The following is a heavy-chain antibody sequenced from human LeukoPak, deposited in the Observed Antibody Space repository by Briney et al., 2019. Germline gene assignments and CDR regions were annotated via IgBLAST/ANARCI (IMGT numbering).Heavy chain of an antibody. J-gene: IGHJ3*02. CDR3: AKVLGVANWADAFDI. CDR1: GFTFSRNA. Sequence: PGGSLRLSCAASGFTFSRNAMSWVRQAPGKGLEWVSAMSGSGGNTYFADSVKGRFTIYRDNSNNTLYLQMNSLRAEDTAVYYCAKVLGVANWADAFDIWGQGTMVTVSS. D-gene: IGHD7-27*01. V-gene: IGHV3-23*01. CDR2: MSGSGGNT.